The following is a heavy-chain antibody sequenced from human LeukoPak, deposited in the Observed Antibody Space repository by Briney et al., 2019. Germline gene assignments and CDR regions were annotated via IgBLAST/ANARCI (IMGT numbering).Heavy chain of an antibody. J-gene: IGHJ4*02. D-gene: IGHD3-16*01. Sequence: GESLKISCKVSGYHFSTYWIGWVRQMPGKGLEWMAIIYPGDSDIRYSPSFQGQVTISVDKSISTAYLQWSSLKASDTAMYFCARHYPGETAGYWGQGTLVIVSS. V-gene: IGHV5-51*01. CDR3: ARHYPGETAGY. CDR2: IYPGDSDI. CDR1: GYHFSTYW.